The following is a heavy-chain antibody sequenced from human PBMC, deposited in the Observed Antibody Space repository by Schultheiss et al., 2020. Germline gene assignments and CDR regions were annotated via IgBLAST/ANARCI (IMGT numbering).Heavy chain of an antibody. CDR3: ARKRVGVTLWGVFDP. D-gene: IGHD1-26*01. CDR2: IYYSGST. V-gene: IGHV4-30-4*01. CDR1: GGSISSGDYY. J-gene: IGHJ5*02. Sequence: SETLSLTCTVSGGSISSGDYYWSWLRQPPGNGLEWIGYIYYSGSTYYNPSLKSRVTISVDTSKNQVSLNLSSVTAADTALYYCARKRVGVTLWGVFDPWGQGILVTVSS.